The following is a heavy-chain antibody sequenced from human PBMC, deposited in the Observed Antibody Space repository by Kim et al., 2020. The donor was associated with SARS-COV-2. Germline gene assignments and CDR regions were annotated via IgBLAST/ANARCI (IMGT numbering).Heavy chain of an antibody. J-gene: IGHJ4*02. CDR2: INTNTGNP. CDR1: GYTFTSYA. Sequence: ASVKVSCKASGYTFTSYAMNWVRQAPGQGLEWMGWINTNTGNPTYAQGFTGRFVFSLDTSVSTAYLQISSLKAEDTAVYYCARGVREYSSGWYRRVPGVDYWGQGTLVTVSS. CDR3: ARGVREYSSGWYRRVPGVDY. V-gene: IGHV7-4-1*02. D-gene: IGHD6-19*01.